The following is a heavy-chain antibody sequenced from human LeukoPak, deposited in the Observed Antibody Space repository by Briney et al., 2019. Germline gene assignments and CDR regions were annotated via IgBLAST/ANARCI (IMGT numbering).Heavy chain of an antibody. CDR3: ARRQWLEAYPDY. CDR2: ISAYNGNT. CDR1: GYTLTELS. D-gene: IGHD6-19*01. J-gene: IGHJ4*02. V-gene: IGHV1-18*01. Sequence: ASVKVSCKVSGYTLTELSMHWVRQAPGKGLEWMGWISAYNGNTNYAQKLQGRVTMTTDTSTSTAYMELRSLRSDDTAVYYCARRQWLEAYPDYWGQGTLVTVSS.